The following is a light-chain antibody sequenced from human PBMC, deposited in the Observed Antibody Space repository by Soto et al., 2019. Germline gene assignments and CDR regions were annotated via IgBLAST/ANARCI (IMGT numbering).Light chain of an antibody. CDR3: CSYGGSSALPYV. J-gene: IGLJ1*01. Sequence: QSVLTQPASVSGSPGQSITISCTGTSSDVGSYNYVSWYQQHPGKAPKLMIYEVSDRPSGISSRFSGSKSGNTASLTISGLLPEDEADYYCCSYGGSSALPYVFGTGTKV. V-gene: IGLV2-23*02. CDR1: SSDVGSYNY. CDR2: EVS.